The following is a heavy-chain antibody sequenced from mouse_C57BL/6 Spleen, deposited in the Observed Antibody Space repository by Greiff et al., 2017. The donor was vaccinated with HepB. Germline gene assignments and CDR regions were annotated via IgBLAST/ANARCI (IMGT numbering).Heavy chain of an antibody. J-gene: IGHJ3*01. Sequence: EVKLMESGPGLVKPSQSLSLTCSVTGYSITSGYYWNWIRQFPGNKLEWMGYISYDGSNNYNPSLKNRISITRDTSKNQFFLKLNSVITEDTATYDCARGDYEYLAYWGQGTLVTVSA. CDR2: ISYDGSN. CDR1: GYSITSGYY. V-gene: IGHV3-6*01. D-gene: IGHD2-4*01. CDR3: ARGDYEYLAY.